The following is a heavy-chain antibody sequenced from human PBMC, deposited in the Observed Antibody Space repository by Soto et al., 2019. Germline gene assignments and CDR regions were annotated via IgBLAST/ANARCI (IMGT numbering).Heavy chain of an antibody. CDR1: GFTFSRYW. J-gene: IGHJ4*02. D-gene: IGHD5-12*01. CDR2: IDNTGSVT. V-gene: IGHV3-74*01. Sequence: EVQLVESGGGLVQPGGSLRLSCAASGFTFSRYWMHWVRQTPGKGLVWVSRIDNTGSVTTYADAVKGRFTISRDNAKNTLYLQMNSLRAEDTAVYYCARDQTVASPTTFDYCGQGTLVTVSS. CDR3: ARDQTVASPTTFDY.